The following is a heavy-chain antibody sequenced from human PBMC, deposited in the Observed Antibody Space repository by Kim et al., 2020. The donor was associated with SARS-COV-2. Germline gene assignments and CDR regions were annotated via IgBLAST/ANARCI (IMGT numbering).Heavy chain of an antibody. Sequence: GESLKISCKGSGYSFTSYWISWVRQMPGKGLEWMGRIDPSDSYTNYSPSFQGHVTISADKSISTAYLQWSSLKASDTAMYYCARLRYYYDSHDGMDVWGQGTTVTVSS. CDR1: GYSFTSYW. V-gene: IGHV5-10-1*01. D-gene: IGHD3-22*01. J-gene: IGHJ6*02. CDR2: IDPSDSYT. CDR3: ARLRYYYDSHDGMDV.